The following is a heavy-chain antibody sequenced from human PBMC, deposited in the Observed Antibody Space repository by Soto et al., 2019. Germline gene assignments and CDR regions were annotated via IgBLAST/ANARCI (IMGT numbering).Heavy chain of an antibody. Sequence: SETLSLTCTVSGGSISGYYWSWIRQSPEKGLEYIGYISYSGSTNYNPSLKSRVTTSPDTSKNQFSLKLSSVTAADTAIYYCASLNFDILTGYYAFDLWGQGTMVPVSS. D-gene: IGHD3-9*01. V-gene: IGHV4-59*08. CDR1: GGSISGYY. CDR3: ASLNFDILTGYYAFDL. J-gene: IGHJ3*01. CDR2: ISYSGST.